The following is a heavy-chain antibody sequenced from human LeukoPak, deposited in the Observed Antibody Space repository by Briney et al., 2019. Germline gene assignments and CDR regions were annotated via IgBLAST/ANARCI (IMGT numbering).Heavy chain of an antibody. CDR3: AREMGDKYSSSWALDL. CDR1: GFTFSSYG. V-gene: IGHV3-30*03. Sequence: GGSLRLSCAASGFTFSSYGMHWVRQAPGKGLEWVAVISYDGSNKYYEDYVKGRFTISRDNSKNTLYLQMNSLRAEDTAVYYCAREMGDKYSSSWALDLWGRGTLVTVSS. CDR2: ISYDGSNK. D-gene: IGHD6-13*01. J-gene: IGHJ2*01.